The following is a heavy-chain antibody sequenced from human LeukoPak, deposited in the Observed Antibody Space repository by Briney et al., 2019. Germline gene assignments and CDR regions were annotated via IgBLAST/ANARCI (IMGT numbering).Heavy chain of an antibody. V-gene: IGHV3-30*18. Sequence: GGSLRLSCAASGFTFNNYGMHWVRQAPGKGLEWVAVISYDGRNKHYPDSVKGRFTISRDISTDTLWMQMDSLRTEDTAVYYCAKGPLRGTAAAIDYWGQGTLVTVSS. CDR1: GFTFNNYG. D-gene: IGHD2-2*01. CDR3: AKGPLRGTAAAIDY. CDR2: ISYDGRNK. J-gene: IGHJ4*02.